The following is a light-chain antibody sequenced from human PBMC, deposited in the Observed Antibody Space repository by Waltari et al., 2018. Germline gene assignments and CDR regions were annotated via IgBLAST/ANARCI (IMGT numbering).Light chain of an antibody. J-gene: IGLJ2*01. CDR2: KDT. V-gene: IGLV3-25*03. Sequence: SSELTQPPSVSVSPGQTARITCSGDALPRLFDSWYQQKPGQAPVIVIYKDTGRPSEIPERFSGSSSGTTVTLTISGVQAEDEADYYCQSADASGTYKLFGGGTKLTVL. CDR1: ALPRLF. CDR3: QSADASGTYKL.